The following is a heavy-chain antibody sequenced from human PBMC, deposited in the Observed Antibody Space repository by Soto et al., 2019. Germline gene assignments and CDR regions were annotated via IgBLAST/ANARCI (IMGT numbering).Heavy chain of an antibody. CDR2: ISAYNGKT. CDR3: ARDRDDWLPNVLDS. CDR1: GYTFITRG. D-gene: IGHD3-9*01. Sequence: QVQLVQSGAEVKKPGASVKVSCKASGYTFITRGITWVRQAPGQGLEWMGWISAYNGKTYYAQKFQGRVTLTTDTSTTTAYMELRSLESDDTAVYYCARDRDDWLPNVLDSWGQGTRVTVYS. V-gene: IGHV1-18*01. J-gene: IGHJ4*02.